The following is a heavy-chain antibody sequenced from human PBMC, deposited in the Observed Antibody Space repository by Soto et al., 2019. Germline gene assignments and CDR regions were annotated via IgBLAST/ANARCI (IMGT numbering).Heavy chain of an antibody. CDR1: GYTFTTYY. D-gene: IGHD3-10*01. V-gene: IGHV1-46*01. CDR3: AREGPMARGGAPYYYSGMDV. CDR2: INPAGGST. Sequence: QVQLVQSGAEVREPGASVKVSCKTSGYTFTTYYIHWVRQAPGQGLEWMGIINPAGGSTTYPQKFQARVTMTRDTSTSTVYMELTSLRSYDTAVYYCAREGPMARGGAPYYYSGMDVWGQGTTVAVSS. J-gene: IGHJ6*02.